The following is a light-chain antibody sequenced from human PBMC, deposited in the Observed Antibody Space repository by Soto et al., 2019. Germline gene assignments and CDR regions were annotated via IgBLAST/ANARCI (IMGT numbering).Light chain of an antibody. CDR3: QQYRDYSWT. Sequence: IQMTQSPSTVSASVGDRVAITCRASQSIGIWLAWYQQKPGKAPRCLIYTASNLLGGVQSRFSGSGSGTEFTLTISSLQPDDFANYYCQQYRDYSWTFGQGTKVEIK. J-gene: IGKJ1*01. CDR1: QSIGIW. CDR2: TAS. V-gene: IGKV1-5*03.